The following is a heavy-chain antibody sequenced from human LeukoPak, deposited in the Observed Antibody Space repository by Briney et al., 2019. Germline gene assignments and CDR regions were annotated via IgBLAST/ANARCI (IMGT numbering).Heavy chain of an antibody. CDR2: ISGSGGST. J-gene: IGHJ5*02. V-gene: IGHV3-23*01. D-gene: IGHD6-13*01. CDR3: ARDSQKYSSTP. CDR1: GFTFSSYA. Sequence: GGSLRLSCAASGFTFSSYAMSWVRQAPGKGLEWVSAISGSGGSTYYADSVKGRITISRDNSKNTLYLQMNSLRAEDTAVYYCARDSQKYSSTPWGQGTLVTVSS.